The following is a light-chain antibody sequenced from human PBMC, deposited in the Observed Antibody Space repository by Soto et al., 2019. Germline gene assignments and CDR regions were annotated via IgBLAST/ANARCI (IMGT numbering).Light chain of an antibody. Sequence: DIQMTQSPSPLSASVGDSVTITCRASQTIKTYLNWYRHKPGEAPKLLIYAASRLQTGVPSRFSGSGSGTFFTLSISSLQPEDFATYYCQQTYSTLGTFGQGTKVEV. J-gene: IGKJ1*01. V-gene: IGKV1-39*01. CDR2: AAS. CDR3: QQTYSTLGT. CDR1: QTIKTY.